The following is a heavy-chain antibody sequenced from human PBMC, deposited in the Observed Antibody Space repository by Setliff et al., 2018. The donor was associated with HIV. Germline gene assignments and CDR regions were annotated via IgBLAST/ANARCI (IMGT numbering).Heavy chain of an antibody. CDR2: IWYDGNNK. CDR1: GFGFSSYG. CDR3: ARRGYSQGWNYFYYYLDV. V-gene: IGHV3-33*01. Sequence: PGGSLRLSCVASGFGFSSYGMHWVRQAPGKGLEWVAVIWYDGNNKYYADSVKGRFTISRDISKNTLYLQMNSLRAEDTGVYYCARRGYSQGWNYFYYYLDVWGTGTTVTSP. J-gene: IGHJ6*03. D-gene: IGHD5-12*01.